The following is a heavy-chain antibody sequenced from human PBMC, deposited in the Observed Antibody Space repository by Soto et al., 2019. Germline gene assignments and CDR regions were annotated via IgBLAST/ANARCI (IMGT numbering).Heavy chain of an antibody. CDR2: INPNSGGT. V-gene: IGHV1-2*02. CDR1: GYSFFSYY. J-gene: IGHJ5*02. D-gene: IGHD4-4*01. Sequence: ASVKVSCKASGYSFFSYYIHWVRQAPGQGLEWMGWINPNSGGTNYAHKFQGRVTMTRDTSTSTAYMELNRLRSDDTAVYYCARDLTPSNYGWFDPWGQGTLVTVSS. CDR3: ARDLTPSNYGWFDP.